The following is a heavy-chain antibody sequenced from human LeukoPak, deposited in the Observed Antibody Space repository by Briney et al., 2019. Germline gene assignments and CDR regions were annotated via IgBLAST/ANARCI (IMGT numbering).Heavy chain of an antibody. CDR3: ARDLWRIGVVVPAASWFDP. V-gene: IGHV4-61*02. D-gene: IGHD2-2*01. CDR2: IYTSGST. Sequence: SETLSLTCTVSGGSISSGSYYWSWIRQPAGKGLEWIGRIYTSGSTNYNPSLKSRVTISVDTSKNQFSLKLSSVTAADTAVYYCARDLWRIGVVVPAASWFDPWGQGTLVTVSS. CDR1: GGSISSGSYY. J-gene: IGHJ5*02.